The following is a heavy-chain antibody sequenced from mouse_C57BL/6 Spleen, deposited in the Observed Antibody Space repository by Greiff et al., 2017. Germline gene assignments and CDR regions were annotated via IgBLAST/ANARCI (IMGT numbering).Heavy chain of an antibody. CDR3: ARKDYDSWFAY. D-gene: IGHD2-4*01. V-gene: IGHV1-50*01. Sequence: QVQLQQSGAELVKPGASVKLSCKASGYTFTSYWMQWVKQRPGQGLEWIGEIDPSDSYTNYNQKFKGKATLTVDTSSSTAYMQLSSLTSEDSAVYYCARKDYDSWFAYWGQGTLVTVSA. CDR2: IDPSDSYT. CDR1: GYTFTSYW. J-gene: IGHJ3*01.